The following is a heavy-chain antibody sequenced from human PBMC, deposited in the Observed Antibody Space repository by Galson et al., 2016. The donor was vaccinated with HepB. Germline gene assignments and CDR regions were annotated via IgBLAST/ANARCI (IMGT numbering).Heavy chain of an antibody. CDR3: ARAPAGDY. Sequence: SLRLSCAASGFTFNTYGMHWVRQAPGKGLDWVAVIWYDERNKNYADSVKGRFTISRDNSKHTLYLQMNNLRAEDTAIYYCARAPAGDYWGQGTRVTVSS. CDR2: IWYDERNK. J-gene: IGHJ4*02. CDR1: GFTFNTYG. V-gene: IGHV3-33*01.